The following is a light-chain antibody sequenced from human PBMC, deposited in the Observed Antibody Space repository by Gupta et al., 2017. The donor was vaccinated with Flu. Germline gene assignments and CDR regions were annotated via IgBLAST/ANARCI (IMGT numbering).Light chain of an antibody. V-gene: IGLV2-14*01. CDR3: GSDTSSSTYV. Sequence: QSALTQPASVSGSPGQSITIPCTGTSSDVGGYNYVSWYQQHPGKAPKLMIYEVSNRPSGVASRFSGSKSGNTASLTISGRQEEDEADYYCGSDTSSSTYVFGTGTKITVL. CDR2: EVS. CDR1: SSDVGGYNY. J-gene: IGLJ1*01.